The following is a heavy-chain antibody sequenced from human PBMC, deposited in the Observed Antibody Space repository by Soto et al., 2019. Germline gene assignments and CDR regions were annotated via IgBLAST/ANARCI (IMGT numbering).Heavy chain of an antibody. V-gene: IGHV4-4*02. CDR3: ARARLRLGELSFWFDP. CDR2: IYHSGST. Sequence: SETLSLTCAVSGGSISSSNWWSWVRQPPGKGLEWIGEIYHSGSTNYNPSLKSRVTISVDKSKNQFSLKLSSVTAADTAVYYCARARLRLGELSFWFDPWGQGTLVTVSS. CDR1: GGSISSSNW. J-gene: IGHJ5*02. D-gene: IGHD3-16*02.